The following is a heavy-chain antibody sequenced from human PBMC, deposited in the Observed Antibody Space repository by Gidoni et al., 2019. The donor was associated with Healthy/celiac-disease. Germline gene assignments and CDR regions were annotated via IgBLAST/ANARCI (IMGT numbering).Heavy chain of an antibody. V-gene: IGHV5-51*01. CDR2: IYPGDSDT. CDR1: GYSFTSYW. D-gene: IGHD4-17*01. J-gene: IGHJ3*02. CDR3: ARPGALYGDLDAFDI. Sequence: EVQLVQSGAEVQKPGESLKISCKGSGYSFTSYWIGWVRQMPGKGLEWMGIIYPGDSDTRYSPSFQGQVTISADKSISTAYLQWSSLKASDTAMYYCARPGALYGDLDAFDIWGQGTMVTVSS.